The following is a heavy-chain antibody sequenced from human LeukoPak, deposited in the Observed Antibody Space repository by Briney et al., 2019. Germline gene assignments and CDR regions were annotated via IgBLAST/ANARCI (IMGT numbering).Heavy chain of an antibody. J-gene: IGHJ3*02. CDR3: ARLSSGWLSDAFDI. Sequence: PGGSLRLSCAASGFTFSSYWMSWVRQAPGKGLEWVANIKRDGSGKYYVDSVKGRFTISRDNAKTSLYLQMNSLRAEDTAVYYCARLSSGWLSDAFDIWGQGTMVTVSS. D-gene: IGHD6-19*01. V-gene: IGHV3-7*03. CDR1: GFTFSSYW. CDR2: IKRDGSGK.